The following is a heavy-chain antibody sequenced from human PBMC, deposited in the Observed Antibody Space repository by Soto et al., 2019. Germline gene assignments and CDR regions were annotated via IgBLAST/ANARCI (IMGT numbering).Heavy chain of an antibody. D-gene: IGHD3-22*01. CDR3: ARQRDYYDTSGDSYFDY. J-gene: IGHJ4*02. V-gene: IGHV4-39*01. CDR1: GGSISSTNYF. Sequence: QLQLQESDPRLVKPSETLSLTCTVSGGSISSTNYFWGWIRQPPGKGLEWIGSIHYSGSTYYNPSLKSRVTVSVDTSKNQFSLKLTSVTAADTAVYYCARQRDYYDTSGDSYFDYWGQGTLVTVSS. CDR2: IHYSGST.